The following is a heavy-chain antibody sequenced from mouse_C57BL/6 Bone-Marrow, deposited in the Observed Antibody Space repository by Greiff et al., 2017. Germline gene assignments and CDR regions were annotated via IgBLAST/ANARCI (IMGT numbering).Heavy chain of an antibody. CDR1: GYAFTNYL. Sequence: VKLQESGAELVRPGTSVKVSCKASGYAFTNYLIEWVKQRPGQGLEWIGVINPGSGGTNYNEKFKGKATLTADKSSSTAYMQLSSLTSEDSAVYFGAKDYGSSPPTAYFEVWGTGTTVTVSS. D-gene: IGHD1-1*01. CDR3: AKDYGSSPPTAYFEV. CDR2: INPGSGGT. V-gene: IGHV1-54*01. J-gene: IGHJ1*03.